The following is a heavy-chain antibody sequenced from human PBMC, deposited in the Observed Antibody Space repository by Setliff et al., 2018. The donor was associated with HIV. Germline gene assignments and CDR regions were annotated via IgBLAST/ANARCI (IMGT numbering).Heavy chain of an antibody. D-gene: IGHD3-9*01. J-gene: IGHJ4*02. CDR2: INHSGST. Sequence: PSETLSLTCVVYGGSFSGYYWTWIRQPPGKGLEWIGEINHSGSTKYNPSLKSRVIISVDTSKNQFSLKLSSVTAADTAVYYCARGYYDILTGYYYFDYWGQGTLVTVSS. CDR1: GGSFSGYY. V-gene: IGHV4-34*01. CDR3: ARGYYDILTGYYYFDY.